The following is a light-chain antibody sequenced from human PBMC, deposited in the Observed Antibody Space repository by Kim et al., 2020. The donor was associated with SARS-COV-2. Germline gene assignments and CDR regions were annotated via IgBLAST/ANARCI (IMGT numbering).Light chain of an antibody. CDR1: GGSSARND. CDR2: GDK. V-gene: IGLV6-57*03. Sequence: GNTVTSSWPRGGGSSARNDVQWDQQRPGSAPTILIYGDKQRPSGVPGRFSGSIDSSSNSASLTISALKTEDEADYYCQSYDGSIVFGTGTKVTVL. CDR3: QSYDGSIV. J-gene: IGLJ1*01.